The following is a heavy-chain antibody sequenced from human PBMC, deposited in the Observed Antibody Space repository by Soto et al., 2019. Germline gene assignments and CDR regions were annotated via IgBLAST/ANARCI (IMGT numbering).Heavy chain of an antibody. CDR3: ARDFYPLAYYFDY. CDR1: GYRFTNHG. Sequence: GASVKVSCKASGYRFTNHGISWVRQAPGQGLEWMGWISGNDGKTKYARKFQGRVTMITDTSTSTAYMEMNSLRHDDTAVYYCARDFYPLAYYFDYWGQGTLVTVSS. CDR2: ISGNDGKT. V-gene: IGHV1-18*01. J-gene: IGHJ4*02.